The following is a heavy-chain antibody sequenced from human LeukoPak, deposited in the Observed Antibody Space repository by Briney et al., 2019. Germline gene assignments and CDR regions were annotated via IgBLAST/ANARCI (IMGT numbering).Heavy chain of an antibody. CDR1: GFTFSSYA. J-gene: IGHJ4*02. D-gene: IGHD4-17*01. V-gene: IGHV3-30-3*01. Sequence: GGSLRLSCAASGFTFSSYAMHWVCQAPGKGLQWLALTSDDGSAKYYADSVKGRFTISRDNSQNTLYLQMNSLRVEETAMYYCARAPGGFHGDYSPIGYWGQGTLVTVSS. CDR3: ARAPGGFHGDYSPIGY. CDR2: TSDDGSAK.